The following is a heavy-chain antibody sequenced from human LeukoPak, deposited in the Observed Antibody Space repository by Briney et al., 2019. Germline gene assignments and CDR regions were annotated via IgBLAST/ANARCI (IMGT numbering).Heavy chain of an antibody. Sequence: GGSLRLSCAASGFTFDDYTMHWVRQAPGKGLEWVSLISWDGGSTYYADSVKGRFTISRDNSKNSLYLQMNSLKTEDTALYYCAKDYSGSPGAFQHWGQGTLVTVSS. CDR1: GFTFDDYT. J-gene: IGHJ1*01. CDR3: AKDYSGSPGAFQH. CDR2: ISWDGGST. D-gene: IGHD1-26*01. V-gene: IGHV3-43*01.